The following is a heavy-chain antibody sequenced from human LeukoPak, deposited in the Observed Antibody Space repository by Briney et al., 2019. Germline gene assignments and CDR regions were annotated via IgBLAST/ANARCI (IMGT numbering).Heavy chain of an antibody. D-gene: IGHD3-22*01. V-gene: IGHV4-34*01. CDR3: AKLRSDSIDTHDY. Sequence: SETLSLTCAVYGGSFSGYYWSWIRQPPGKGLEWIGEINHSGSTNYNPSLKSRVTISVDTSKNQFSLKLSSVTAADTAVYYCAKLRSDSIDTHDYWGQGTLVTVSS. CDR2: INHSGST. J-gene: IGHJ4*02. CDR1: GGSFSGYY.